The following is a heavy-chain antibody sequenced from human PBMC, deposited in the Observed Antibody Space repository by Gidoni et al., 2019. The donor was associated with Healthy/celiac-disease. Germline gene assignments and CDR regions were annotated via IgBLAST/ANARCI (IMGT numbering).Heavy chain of an antibody. CDR3: ARGLVVVAAISWFDP. Sequence: QVQLVQSGAEVTKPGASVKVSCKASGYTFTGYYMHWGRQAPGQGLEWMGRINPNSGGTNYAQKFHGRVTMTRDTSISTAYMELSRLRSDDTAVYYCARGLVVVAAISWFDPWGQGTLVTVSS. CDR1: GYTFTGYY. D-gene: IGHD2-15*01. V-gene: IGHV1-2*06. CDR2: INPNSGGT. J-gene: IGHJ5*02.